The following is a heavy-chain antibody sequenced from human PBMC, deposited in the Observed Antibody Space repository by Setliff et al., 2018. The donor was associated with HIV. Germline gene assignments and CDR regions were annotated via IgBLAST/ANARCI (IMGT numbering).Heavy chain of an antibody. J-gene: IGHJ3*02. D-gene: IGHD3-3*01. Sequence: LRLSCAASGFTFSTYAMGWVRQAPGKGLERVSTIGAVGGPTHYAESVKGRFTISKDNSKNTLYLQMSSLRDEDTAVYYCAKIFLFCVYAFDILGQGTMVTVSS. CDR2: IGAVGGPT. CDR1: GFTFSTYA. V-gene: IGHV3-23*01. CDR3: AKIFLFCVYAFDI.